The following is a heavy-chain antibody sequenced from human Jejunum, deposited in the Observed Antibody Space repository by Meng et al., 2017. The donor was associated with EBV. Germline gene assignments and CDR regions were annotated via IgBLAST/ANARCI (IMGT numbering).Heavy chain of an antibody. CDR1: GSSFSNYS. J-gene: IGHJ5*02. D-gene: IGHD1-1*01. Sequence: EVHLLESGRGLGPPGVSLLLSCAASGSSFSNYSIHWGRQAQGKGMVFVALVRHDDSSTTYADSVKGRFTISTDNAQNKVYLQMNSLTTAATAVYYCGAGRAYSFDLWGHGTLVTVSS. CDR2: VRHDDSST. CDR3: GAGRAYSFDL. V-gene: IGHV3-74*01.